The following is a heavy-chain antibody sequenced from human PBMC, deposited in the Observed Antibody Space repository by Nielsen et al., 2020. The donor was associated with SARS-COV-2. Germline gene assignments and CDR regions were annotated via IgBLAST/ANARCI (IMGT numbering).Heavy chain of an antibody. CDR1: GFTFDDYG. CDR2: INWNGGST. CDR3: ARVDYGILGGFDP. D-gene: IGHD3-9*01. Sequence: GESLKISCAASGFTFDDYGMSWVRQAPGKRLEWVSGINWNGGSTGYADSVKGRFTISRDNAKNSLYLQMNSLRAEDTALYHCARVDYGILGGFDPWGQGTLVTVSS. V-gene: IGHV3-20*01. J-gene: IGHJ5*02.